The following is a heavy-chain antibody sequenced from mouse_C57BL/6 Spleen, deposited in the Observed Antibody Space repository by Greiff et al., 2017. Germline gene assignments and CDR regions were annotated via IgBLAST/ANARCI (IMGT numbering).Heavy chain of an antibody. CDR2: INPGSGGT. Sequence: VKLQQSGAELVRPGTSVKVSCKASGYAFTNYLIEWVKQRPGQGLEWIGVINPGSGGTNYNEKFKGKATLTADKSSSTAYMQLSSLTSEDSAVYFCARSLYDMDYWGQGTSVTVSS. J-gene: IGHJ4*01. V-gene: IGHV1-54*01. CDR1: GYAFTNYL. CDR3: ARSLYDMDY.